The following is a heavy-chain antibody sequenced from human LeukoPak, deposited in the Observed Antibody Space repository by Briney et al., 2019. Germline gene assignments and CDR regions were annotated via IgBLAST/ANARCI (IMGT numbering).Heavy chain of an antibody. CDR2: ISAYNGNT. J-gene: IGHJ3*02. V-gene: IGHV1-18*01. Sequence: ASVKVSCKASGGTFSSYAISWVRQAPGQGLEWMGWISAYNGNTIYAQNLQGRVTMTTDTSTNTAYMELRSLRSDDTAVYYCARAFYGDPGQSWAFDIWGQGTMVTVSS. CDR3: ARAFYGDPGQSWAFDI. D-gene: IGHD4-17*01. CDR1: GGTFSSYA.